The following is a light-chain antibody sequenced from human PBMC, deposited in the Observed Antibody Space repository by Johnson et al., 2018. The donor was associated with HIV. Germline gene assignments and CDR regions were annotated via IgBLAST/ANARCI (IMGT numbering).Light chain of an antibody. V-gene: IGLV1-51*01. CDR1: TSNIGNNY. CDR3: GTWHSSLNGYV. Sequence: QSVLTQPPSVSAAPGQKVTISCSGSTSNIGNNYVSWYQQLPGTAPKLLIYDNNKRPSGIPDRFSGSKSATSATLGITGLQTGDEADYYCGTWHSSLNGYVFGSGPKVTVL. CDR2: DNN. J-gene: IGLJ1*01.